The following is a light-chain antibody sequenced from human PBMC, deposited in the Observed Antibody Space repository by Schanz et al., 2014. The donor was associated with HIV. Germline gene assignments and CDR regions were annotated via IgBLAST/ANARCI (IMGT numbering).Light chain of an antibody. Sequence: EIVMTQSPVTLSVSPGERATLSCRASQSVNSNLAWYQQRPGQSPRLLIYGASSRATGIPDRFSGSGSGTDFTLTISRLEPEDSAVYYCQQYGSSYTFGQGTKLEIK. V-gene: IGKV3-20*01. CDR1: QSVNSN. CDR2: GAS. CDR3: QQYGSSYT. J-gene: IGKJ2*01.